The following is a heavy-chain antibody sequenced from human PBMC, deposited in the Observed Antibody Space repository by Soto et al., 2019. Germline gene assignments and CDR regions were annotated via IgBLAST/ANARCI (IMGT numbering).Heavy chain of an antibody. D-gene: IGHD6-6*01. Sequence: QVQLLQSGPEVKKPGASVKVSCKASGYTFTNYGITWVRQAPGQGLEWMGGIGAYNGDTHYTEKLQGRVTMTTDTSTSTAYMELRGLKSDDTSVYYCASVRQLVGYFYYYMDAWGKGTTVTVSS. V-gene: IGHV1-18*01. CDR3: ASVRQLVGYFYYYMDA. CDR2: IGAYNGDT. J-gene: IGHJ6*03. CDR1: GYTFTNYG.